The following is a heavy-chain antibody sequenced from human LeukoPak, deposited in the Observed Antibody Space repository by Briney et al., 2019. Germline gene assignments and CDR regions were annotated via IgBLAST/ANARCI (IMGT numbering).Heavy chain of an antibody. Sequence: GGSLRLSCAASGLTFSSHWMHWVRQAPGKGLVWVSRITNDGSSTTYADSVKGRFTISRENAKNSLFLQMNSLRAGDTAVYYCAREVLDSTSRSWDLDLWGRGTLVTVSS. V-gene: IGHV3-74*01. J-gene: IGHJ2*01. D-gene: IGHD2-2*01. CDR1: GLTFSSHW. CDR2: ITNDGSST. CDR3: AREVLDSTSRSWDLDL.